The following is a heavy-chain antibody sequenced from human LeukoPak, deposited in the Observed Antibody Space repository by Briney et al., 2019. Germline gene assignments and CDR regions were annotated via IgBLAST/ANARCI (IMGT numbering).Heavy chain of an antibody. CDR3: ARRIGPAAIPLGWFDP. J-gene: IGHJ5*02. D-gene: IGHD2-2*01. CDR2: IIPIFGTA. Sequence: ASVKVSCKASGGTFSSYAISWVRQAPGQGLEWMGGIIPIFGTANYAQKFQGRVTITADESTSTAYMELSSLRSEDTAVYYCARRIGPAAIPLGWFDPWGQGTLVTVSS. CDR1: GGTFSSYA. V-gene: IGHV1-69*13.